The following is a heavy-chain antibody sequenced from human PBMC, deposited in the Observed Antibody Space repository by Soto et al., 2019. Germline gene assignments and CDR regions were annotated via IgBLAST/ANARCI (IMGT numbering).Heavy chain of an antibody. D-gene: IGHD6-19*01. V-gene: IGHV1-46*01. CDR3: ARPKAVAGPYGMDV. CDR1: GYTFTSYY. CDR2: INPSGGST. J-gene: IGHJ6*02. Sequence: ASVKVSCKASGYTFTSYYIHCARQAPGQGLEWMGIINPSGGSTRYAQKFQGRVTMTTDTSTSTAYMELRSLRSDDTAVYYCARPKAVAGPYGMDVWGQGTTVTVSS.